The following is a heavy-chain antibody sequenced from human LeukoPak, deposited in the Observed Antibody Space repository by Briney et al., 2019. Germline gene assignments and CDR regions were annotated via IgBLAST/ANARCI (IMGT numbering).Heavy chain of an antibody. Sequence: PSETLSLTCTVSGGSISSYYWNWIRQPPGKGLEWIGYISYSGSTNNNPSLKSRVTISVDTSKSQFSLKLSSVTAADTAVYYCARGGIYSGYDTAFDYWGQGTLVTASS. V-gene: IGHV4-59*01. CDR3: ARGGIYSGYDTAFDY. CDR2: ISYSGST. CDR1: GGSISSYY. J-gene: IGHJ4*02. D-gene: IGHD5-12*01.